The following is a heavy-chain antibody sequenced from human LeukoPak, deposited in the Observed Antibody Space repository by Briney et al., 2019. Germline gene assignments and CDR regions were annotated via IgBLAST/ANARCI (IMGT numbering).Heavy chain of an antibody. CDR3: AKGVPAAYHYYYGMDV. CDR2: ISGSGGST. J-gene: IGHJ6*02. Sequence: GGSLRLSCAASGFTFSSYAMSWVRQAPGKGLEWVSAISGSGGSTYYADSVKGRFTISRDNSKNTLYLQMNSLRAEDTAVYYCAKGVPAAYHYYYGMDVWGQGTTVTVSS. D-gene: IGHD2-2*01. V-gene: IGHV3-23*01. CDR1: GFTFSSYA.